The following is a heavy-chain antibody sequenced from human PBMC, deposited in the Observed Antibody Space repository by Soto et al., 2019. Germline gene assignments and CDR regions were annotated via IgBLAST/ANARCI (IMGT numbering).Heavy chain of an antibody. V-gene: IGHV1-3*01. J-gene: IGHJ6*02. D-gene: IGHD3-22*01. CDR2: INAGNGNT. CDR1: GYTFTSYG. Sequence: QIQLMQSGAEVKKPGASVKVSCKASGYTFTSYGIQWVRQAPGQRLEWTGWINAGNGNTKYSEKFQGRVTITRDTSASTAYLELSSLRSEDTAAYYCARDPNDSSAYYHHYYYGMDVWGQGTTVTVSS. CDR3: ARDPNDSSAYYHHYYYGMDV.